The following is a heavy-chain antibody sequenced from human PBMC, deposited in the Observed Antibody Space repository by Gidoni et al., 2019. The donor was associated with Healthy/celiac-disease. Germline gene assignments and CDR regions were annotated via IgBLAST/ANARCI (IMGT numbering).Heavy chain of an antibody. CDR3: ARAAGGYDILARWFDY. CDR2: ISSSSSYI. J-gene: IGHJ4*02. Sequence: EVQLVESGGGLVKPGGSLRLSCAASGFTFSSYSMNWVRQAPGKGLEWVSSISSSSSYIYYADSVKGRFTISRDNAKNSLYLQMNSLRAEDTAVYYCARAAGGYDILARWFDYWGQGTLVTVSS. D-gene: IGHD3-9*01. V-gene: IGHV3-21*01. CDR1: GFTFSSYS.